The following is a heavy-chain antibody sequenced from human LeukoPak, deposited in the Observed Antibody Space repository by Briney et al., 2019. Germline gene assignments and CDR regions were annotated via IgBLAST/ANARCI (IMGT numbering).Heavy chain of an antibody. CDR2: ISTDSGNT. D-gene: IGHD1-26*01. CDR1: GYSFTSYG. V-gene: IGHV1-18*01. CDR3: ARDKDWDLDY. J-gene: IGHJ4*02. Sequence: AAVKVSCKASGYSFTSYGMTWVRQVPGQGLEWVGWISTDSGNTKYAEDLQGRVTMTRDTSTSTVYMELRSLTSEDAAVYYCARDKDWDLDYWGQGTRVTVSS.